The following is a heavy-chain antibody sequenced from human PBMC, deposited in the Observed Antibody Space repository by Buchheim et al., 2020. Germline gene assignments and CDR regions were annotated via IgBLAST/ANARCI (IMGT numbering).Heavy chain of an antibody. CDR3: ARWIRYSYVSLTRFGY. CDR2: INPSSGST. J-gene: IGHJ4*02. V-gene: IGHV1-46*01. Sequence: QVQLVQSGAEVKKPGASVKVSCKASAYTFTSYYMHWVRQAPGQGLEWMGLINPSSGSTSYAQKFQGRVTMTRDTSTSTAYMELCNLRSEDTAVYCCARWIRYSYVSLTRFGYWGQGNL. D-gene: IGHD5-18*01. CDR1: AYTFTSYY.